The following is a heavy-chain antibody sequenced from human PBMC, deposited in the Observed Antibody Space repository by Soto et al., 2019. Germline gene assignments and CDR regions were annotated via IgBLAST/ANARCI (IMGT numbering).Heavy chain of an antibody. CDR3: ARGGNRKFDY. V-gene: IGHV3-30-3*01. CDR1: GFTFSIYE. J-gene: IGHJ4*02. Sequence: QVQLVESGGGVVQPGRSLRLSCAASGFTFSIYEMHWFRQAPGKGLEWVAVLLYDGSNKYYADSVEGRFTISRDISKSTLYLQIDSLKTEDSAVYYCARGGNRKFDYWGRGTLVAVSS. D-gene: IGHD1-26*01. CDR2: LLYDGSNK.